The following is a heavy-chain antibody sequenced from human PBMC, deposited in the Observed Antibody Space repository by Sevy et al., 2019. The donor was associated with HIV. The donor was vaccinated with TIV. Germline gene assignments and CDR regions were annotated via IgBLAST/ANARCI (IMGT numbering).Heavy chain of an antibody. CDR3: ATFSGASGVFDY. V-gene: IGHV1-46*01. D-gene: IGHD1-26*01. Sequence: ASVKVSCKASGYTLIRYYMHWVRQAPGQGLEWMGVIDPRGGSTTYAQKLQGRVIMTRDTSTSTVYMELSSLRSEDTAVYYSATFSGASGVFDYWGQGTLVTVSS. CDR1: GYTLIRYY. J-gene: IGHJ4*02. CDR2: IDPRGGST.